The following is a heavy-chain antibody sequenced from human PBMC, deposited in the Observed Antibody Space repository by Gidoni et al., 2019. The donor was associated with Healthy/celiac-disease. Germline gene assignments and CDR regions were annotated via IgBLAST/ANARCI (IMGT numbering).Heavy chain of an antibody. CDR3: ARCFKSSSPEGYYYYGMDV. J-gene: IGHJ6*02. D-gene: IGHD6-6*01. CDR2: INHSGST. Sequence: QVQLQQWGAGLLKPSETLSLTCAVYGGSFSCYYWSWIRQPPGKGLEWIGEINHSGSTNYNPSLKSRVTISVDTSKNQFSLKLSSVTAADTAVYYCARCFKSSSPEGYYYYGMDVWGQGTTVTVSS. CDR1: GGSFSCYY. V-gene: IGHV4-34*01.